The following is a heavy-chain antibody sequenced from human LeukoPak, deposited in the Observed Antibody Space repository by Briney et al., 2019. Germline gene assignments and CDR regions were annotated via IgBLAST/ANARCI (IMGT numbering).Heavy chain of an antibody. V-gene: IGHV4-31*03. CDR2: IYYSGST. Sequence: PSETLSLTCTVSGGSISSGGYYWSWIRQHPGKGLEWIGYIYYSGSTYYNPSLKSRVTISVDTSKNQFSLKLSSVTAADTAVYYCARDRRDDILTGWAPFYGMDVWGQGTTVTVSS. J-gene: IGHJ6*02. D-gene: IGHD3-9*01. CDR3: ARDRRDDILTGWAPFYGMDV. CDR1: GGSISSGGYY.